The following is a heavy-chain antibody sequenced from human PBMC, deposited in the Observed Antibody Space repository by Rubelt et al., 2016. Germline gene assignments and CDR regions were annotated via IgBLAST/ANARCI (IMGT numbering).Heavy chain of an antibody. CDR2: ISYDGRNK. Sequence: GLTFGSSAMHWVRQAPGKGLEWVAVISYDGRNKYYADSVKGRFTISRDNSKNTLYLQMNSLRAEDTAVYYCAKVLVAGTYYYYGMDVWGQGTTVTVSS. J-gene: IGHJ6*02. V-gene: IGHV3-30-3*02. D-gene: IGHD6-19*01. CDR3: AKVLVAGTYYYYGMDV. CDR1: GLTFGSSA.